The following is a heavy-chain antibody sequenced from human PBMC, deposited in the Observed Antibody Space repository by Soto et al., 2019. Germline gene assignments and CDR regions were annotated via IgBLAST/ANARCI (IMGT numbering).Heavy chain of an antibody. CDR2: IYYSGST. V-gene: IGHV4-61*08. Sequence: QVQLQESGPGLVQPSETLSLTCTVSGGSVYTGGYYWSWIRQPPGKGLEWIGFIYYSGSTNYSPPLKSRATISMDTSKNQFSLKLRSVTAADTALSYCVREVAVAATRWFDPWGQGTLVTVSS. CDR1: GGSVYTGGYY. J-gene: IGHJ5*02. D-gene: IGHD2-15*01. CDR3: VREVAVAATRWFDP.